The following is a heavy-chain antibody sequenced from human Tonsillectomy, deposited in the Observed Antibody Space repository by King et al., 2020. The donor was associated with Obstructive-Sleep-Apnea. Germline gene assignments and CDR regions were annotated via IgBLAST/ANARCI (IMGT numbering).Heavy chain of an antibody. V-gene: IGHV3-7*03. CDR1: GFSFSSYW. Sequence: VQLVESGGGLVQPGGSLRLSCAASGFSFSSYWMTWVRQAPGKGLEWVANIREDGRDKFYMDSVKGRFTISRDNAKNSLYLQLSSLRADDTAVYYCAGALMAGYASGWSGVPGDYWGQGTLVTVSS. D-gene: IGHD6-19*01. CDR3: AGALMAGYASGWSGVPGDY. J-gene: IGHJ4*02. CDR2: IREDGRDK.